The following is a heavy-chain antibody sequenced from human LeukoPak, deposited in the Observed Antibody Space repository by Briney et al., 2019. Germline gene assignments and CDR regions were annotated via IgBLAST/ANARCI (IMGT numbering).Heavy chain of an antibody. CDR3: ARNGYSYGSLDYFDY. CDR2: ISYAGSSK. Sequence: GRSLRLSCAASGFSFSSYGMHWVRQAPGKGLKWVAVISYAGSSKLYADSVKGRFTLSRDNSKNTLYLQMNSLSAEDTAVYYCARNGYSYGSLDYFDYWGQGTLVTVSS. CDR1: GFSFSSYG. V-gene: IGHV3-30*03. J-gene: IGHJ4*02. D-gene: IGHD5-18*01.